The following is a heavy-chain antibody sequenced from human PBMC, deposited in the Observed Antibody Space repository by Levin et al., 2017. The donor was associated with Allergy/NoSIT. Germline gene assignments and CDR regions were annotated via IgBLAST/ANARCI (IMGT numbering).Heavy chain of an antibody. CDR1: GGSISSGSYY. D-gene: IGHD6-13*01. CDR2: IYTSGST. V-gene: IGHV4-61*02. CDR3: ARSIAAAGTGRWFDP. Sequence: SETLSLTCTVSGGSISSGSYYWSWIRQPAGKGLEWIGRIYTSGSTNYNPSLKSRVTISVDTSKNQFSLKLSSVTAADTAVYYCARSIAAAGTGRWFDPWGQGTLVTVSS. J-gene: IGHJ5*02.